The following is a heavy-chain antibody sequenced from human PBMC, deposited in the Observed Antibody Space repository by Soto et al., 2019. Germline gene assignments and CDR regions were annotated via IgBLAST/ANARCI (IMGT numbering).Heavy chain of an antibody. D-gene: IGHD3-22*01. J-gene: IGHJ4*02. CDR3: ARGTYYYDSSGDPIDY. V-gene: IGHV4-31*03. Sequence: SETLSLTCTVSGGSISSGGYYWSWIRQHPGKGLEWIGYIYYSGSTYYNPSLKSRVTISVDTSKNQFSLKLSSVTAADTAVYYCARGTYYYDSSGDPIDYWGQGTMVTVSS. CDR2: IYYSGST. CDR1: GGSISSGGYY.